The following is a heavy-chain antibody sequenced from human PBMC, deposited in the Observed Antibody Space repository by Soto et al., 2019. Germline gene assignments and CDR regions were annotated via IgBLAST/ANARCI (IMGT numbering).Heavy chain of an antibody. V-gene: IGHV1-69*01. J-gene: IGHJ5*02. CDR2: INPMLGVA. CDR1: GGSFSSLV. CDR3: ARGPAQFDP. D-gene: IGHD2-2*01. Sequence: GXSVKGSCTAAGGSFSSLVVSWLRQAPGQGPEWMGGINPMLGVANFAQKFQDRVTITADESTTTAYMELSSLRSEDTAVYYCARGPAQFDPWGQGTLVTVSS.